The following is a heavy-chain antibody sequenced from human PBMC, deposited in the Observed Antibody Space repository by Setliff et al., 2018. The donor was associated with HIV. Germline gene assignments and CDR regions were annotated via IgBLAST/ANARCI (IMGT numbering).Heavy chain of an antibody. V-gene: IGHV3-43D*03. Sequence: PGGSLRLSCAASGFTFDDYAMYWVRQAPGKALEWVSLINWNGGRTFYSDSVKGRFTISRDNSKNTLYLQMKSLRAEDTAVYYCAKAFGYCSGGSCPVLMDVWGKGTTVTVSS. J-gene: IGHJ6*03. CDR2: INWNGGRT. D-gene: IGHD2-15*01. CDR1: GFTFDDYA. CDR3: AKAFGYCSGGSCPVLMDV.